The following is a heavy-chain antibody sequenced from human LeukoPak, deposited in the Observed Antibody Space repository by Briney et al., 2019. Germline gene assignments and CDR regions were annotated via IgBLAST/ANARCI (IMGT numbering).Heavy chain of an antibody. V-gene: IGHV4-61*02. CDR3: ARQTFGLLYFDS. J-gene: IGHJ4*02. CDR1: GGSISRGSYY. D-gene: IGHD3-10*01. CDR2: IYNSGST. Sequence: SETLSLTCIVSGGSISRGSYYWSWIRQPAGKGLEWMGRIYNSGSTNYSPSLKGRVTISTDMSKNQVSLTLSPVTAADTAVYYCARQTFGLLYFDSWGQGTLVIVSS.